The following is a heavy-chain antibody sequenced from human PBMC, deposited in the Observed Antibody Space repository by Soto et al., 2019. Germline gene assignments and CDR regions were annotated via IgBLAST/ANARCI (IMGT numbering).Heavy chain of an antibody. CDR3: ATFLSGSPRD. J-gene: IGHJ4*02. Sequence: QVQLVQSGAEVKKPGASVKVSCKASGYTFTSSDINWVRQATGQGLEWMGWMNPNSGDTGYARKLQGRVTMTRNTSTSTAYMELSSLTSEDTAVYYFATFLSGSPRDWGQGTLVTVSS. V-gene: IGHV1-8*01. CDR1: GYTFTSSD. CDR2: MNPNSGDT. D-gene: IGHD1-26*01.